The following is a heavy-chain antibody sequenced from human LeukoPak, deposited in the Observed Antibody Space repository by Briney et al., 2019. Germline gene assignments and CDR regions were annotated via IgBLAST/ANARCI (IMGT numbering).Heavy chain of an antibody. Sequence: ASVKVSCKASGYTFTSYAMHWVRQAPGQRLEWMGWINAGNGSTKYSQKFQGRVTITRDTSASTAYMELSSLRSEDTAVYYCARFMTTVTLFDYWGQGTLVTVSS. D-gene: IGHD4-17*01. J-gene: IGHJ4*02. CDR1: GYTFTSYA. V-gene: IGHV1-3*01. CDR3: ARFMTTVTLFDY. CDR2: INAGNGST.